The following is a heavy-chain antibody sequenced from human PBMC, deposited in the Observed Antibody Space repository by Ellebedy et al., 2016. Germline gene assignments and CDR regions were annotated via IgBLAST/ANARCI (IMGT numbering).Heavy chain of an antibody. CDR2: ISTYNDVK. V-gene: IGHV1-18*01. Sequence: ASVKVSXXASGYRFDRYGISWVRQAPGQGLEWVGWISTYNDVKGQSHKVQGRVTMTTDTSTRTAYMELRRLTSDDTAVYYCARDENRIRDYWGQGTLVTVSS. CDR1: GYRFDRYG. J-gene: IGHJ4*02. CDR3: ARDENRIRDY.